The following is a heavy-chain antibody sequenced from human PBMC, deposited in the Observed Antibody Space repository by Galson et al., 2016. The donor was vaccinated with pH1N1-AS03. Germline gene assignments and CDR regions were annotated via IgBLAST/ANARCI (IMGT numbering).Heavy chain of an antibody. CDR3: ARGSPAWGGNSGSSPLFDY. D-gene: IGHD5-12*01. Sequence: QSGAEVKKPGASVKVSCKASGGSVSNYAFSWLRQAPGQGLEWMGGITTMFGTPIYAQKFQERVTITADKSTATAYMDLTSLRSEDTAVYYCARGSPAWGGNSGSSPLFDYWGQGTLVTVSS. CDR1: GGSVSNYA. J-gene: IGHJ4*02. CDR2: ITTMFGTP. V-gene: IGHV1-69*06.